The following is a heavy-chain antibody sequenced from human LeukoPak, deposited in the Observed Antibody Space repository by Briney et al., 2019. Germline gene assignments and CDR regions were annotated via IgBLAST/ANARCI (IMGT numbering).Heavy chain of an antibody. V-gene: IGHV4-59*01. CDR1: GGSISSYY. CDR3: ARDISPLDFWSGYYYGMDV. Sequence: SETLSLTCTVSGGSISSYYWSWIRQPPGKGLEWIGYIYYSGSTNYNPSLKSRVTISVDTSKNQFSLKLSSVTAAVTAVYYCARDISPLDFWSGYYYGMDVWGQGTTVTVSS. J-gene: IGHJ6*02. D-gene: IGHD3-3*01. CDR2: IYYSGST.